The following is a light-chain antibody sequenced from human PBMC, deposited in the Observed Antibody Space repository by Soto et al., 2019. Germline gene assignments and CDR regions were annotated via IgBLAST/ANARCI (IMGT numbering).Light chain of an antibody. CDR1: SSNIGRNF. CDR2: KNN. J-gene: IGLJ1*01. Sequence: QPVLTQPHSASGTPGQRVTISCSGSSSNIGRNFVYWYQQLPGTAPKLLIFKNNQRPSGVPDRFSGSKSGSSASLAISGLRSGDEADYYCATWDDSLNDYVFATGTKVTVL. CDR3: ATWDDSLNDYV. V-gene: IGLV1-47*01.